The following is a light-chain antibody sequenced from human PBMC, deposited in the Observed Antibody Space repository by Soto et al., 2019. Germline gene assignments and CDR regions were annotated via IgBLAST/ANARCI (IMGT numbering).Light chain of an antibody. V-gene: IGKV1-39*01. CDR2: AAS. Sequence: DTHMTQSPSALSASVGDRVTITCRASQSISSYLNWYQQKPGKAPKLLIYAASSLQSGVPSRFSGSGSGTDFTLTISSLQPEDFATYYCQQSYSTPRTFGQGTRLEIK. CDR3: QQSYSTPRT. J-gene: IGKJ5*01. CDR1: QSISSY.